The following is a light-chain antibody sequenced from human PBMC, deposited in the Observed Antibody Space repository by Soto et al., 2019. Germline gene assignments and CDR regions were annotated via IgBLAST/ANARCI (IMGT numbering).Light chain of an antibody. CDR1: QDIGSA. V-gene: IGKV3-15*01. Sequence: VVLTQSPATLSVSPWDRATLSCRASQDIGSAVAWYHQRSGQAPRLLIFDASIRVPTTPARFSGSVSGTEFPPTISSLESEDVAVYCCQQYGARPRTFGQGTKVDIK. CDR2: DAS. J-gene: IGKJ1*01. CDR3: QQYGARPRT.